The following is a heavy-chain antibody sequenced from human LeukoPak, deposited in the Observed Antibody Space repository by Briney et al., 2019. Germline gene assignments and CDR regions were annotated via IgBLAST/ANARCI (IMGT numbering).Heavy chain of an antibody. V-gene: IGHV3-23*01. Sequence: GGSLRLSCVASGFSFTNCAMSWVRQAPARGPEWVSSIRGGGEIFYADSVKGRSTLSRDNSKNMLYLQMYSLGAEDTAIYYCAKGAAAGLVDWFDPWGQGTLVTVSS. CDR2: IRGGGEI. CDR3: AKGAAAGLVDWFDP. CDR1: GFSFTNCA. D-gene: IGHD6-13*01. J-gene: IGHJ5*02.